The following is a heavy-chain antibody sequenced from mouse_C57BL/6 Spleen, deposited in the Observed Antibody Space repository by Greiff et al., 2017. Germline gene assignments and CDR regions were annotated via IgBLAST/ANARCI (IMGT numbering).Heavy chain of an antibody. CDR3: ERRRGNYEDYYAMDY. Sequence: VQLQQSGPELVKPGASVKISCKASGYTFTDYYMNWVKQSPGKSLEWIGDIIPNNGGTSYNQKYKGKATLTVYNYDSTANIELRSLTSEESAVYYCERRRGNYEDYYAMDYWGQGTSVTVSS. D-gene: IGHD2-1*01. J-gene: IGHJ4*01. CDR2: IIPNNGGT. V-gene: IGHV1-26*01. CDR1: GYTFTDYY.